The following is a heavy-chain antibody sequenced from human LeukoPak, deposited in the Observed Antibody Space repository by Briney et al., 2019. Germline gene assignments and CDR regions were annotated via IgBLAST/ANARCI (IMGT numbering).Heavy chain of an antibody. D-gene: IGHD5-24*01. CDR3: ARDDWLQLLYFDY. V-gene: IGHV3-33*01. CDR2: IWYDGGNK. J-gene: IGHJ4*02. CDR1: GFTFSSYG. Sequence: GRSLRLSCAASGFTFSSYGMHWVRQAPGKGLEWVAVIWYDGGNKYYADSVKGRFTISRDNSKNTLYLQMNSLRAEDTAVYYCARDDWLQLLYFDYWGQGTLVTVSS.